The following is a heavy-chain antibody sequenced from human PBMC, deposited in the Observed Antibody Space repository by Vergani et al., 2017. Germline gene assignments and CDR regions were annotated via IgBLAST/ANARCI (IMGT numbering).Heavy chain of an antibody. CDR2: INHSGST. D-gene: IGHD3-9*01. J-gene: IGHJ4*02. CDR3: ARGPTYYDILTGRNRFDY. Sequence: QVQLQQWGAGLLKPSETLSLTCAVYGGSFSGYYWSWIRQPPGKGLEWIGEINHSGSTNYNPSLKSRVTISVDTSKNQFSLKLCSVTAADTAVYYCARGPTYYDILTGRNRFDYGGQGTLVTVSS. CDR1: GGSFSGYY. V-gene: IGHV4-34*01.